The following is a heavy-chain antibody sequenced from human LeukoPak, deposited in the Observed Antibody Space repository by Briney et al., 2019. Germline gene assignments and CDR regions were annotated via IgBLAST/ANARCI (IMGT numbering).Heavy chain of an antibody. V-gene: IGHV1-2*02. Sequence: ASVKVSCKASGYTFTGYYMHLVRQAPGQGLEWMGWINPNSGGTNYAQKFQGRVTMTRDTSISTAYMELSRLRSDDTAVYYCARDRGIVVVITPTEVDYWGQGTLVTVSS. J-gene: IGHJ4*02. D-gene: IGHD3-22*01. CDR2: INPNSGGT. CDR3: ARDRGIVVVITPTEVDY. CDR1: GYTFTGYY.